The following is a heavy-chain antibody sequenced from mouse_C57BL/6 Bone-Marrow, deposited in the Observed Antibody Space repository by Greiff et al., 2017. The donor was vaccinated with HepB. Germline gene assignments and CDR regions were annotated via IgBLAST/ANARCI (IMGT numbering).Heavy chain of an antibody. CDR2: ISDGGSYT. Sequence: EVKLVESGGGLVKPGGSLKLSCAASGFTFSSYAMSWVRQTPEKRLEWVATISDGGSYTYYPDNVKGRFTISRDNAKNNLYLQMSHLKSEDTAMYYCAPDYDVGFAYWGQGTLVTVSA. CDR3: APDYDVGFAY. CDR1: GFTFSSYA. V-gene: IGHV5-4*03. D-gene: IGHD2-4*01. J-gene: IGHJ3*01.